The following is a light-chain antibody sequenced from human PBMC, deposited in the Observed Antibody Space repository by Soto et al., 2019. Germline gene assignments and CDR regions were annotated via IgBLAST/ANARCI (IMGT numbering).Light chain of an antibody. Sequence: DIQMTQSPSSLSASLGDRVTITCRASQSISVYLNWYQQKPGKAPQLLIYAASFLQTGVPSRFSGSGSGADFTLTISSLQPEDFATYYYQQSYVSPYTFGQGTNLDIK. V-gene: IGKV1-39*01. J-gene: IGKJ2*01. CDR3: QQSYVSPYT. CDR2: AAS. CDR1: QSISVY.